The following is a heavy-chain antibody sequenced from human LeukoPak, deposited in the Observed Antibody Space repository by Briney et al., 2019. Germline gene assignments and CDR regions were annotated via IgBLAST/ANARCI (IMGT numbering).Heavy chain of an antibody. Sequence: GGSLRLSCAASGFTFSSYGMHWVRQAPGKGLEWVAVISYDGSNKYYADSVKGRFTISRDNSKNTLYLQMNSLRAEDTAVYYCARDFVGSLWGDRGDTSMVTGSDYWGQGTLVTVSS. CDR3: ARDFVGSLWGDRGDTSMVTGSDY. CDR2: ISYDGSNK. V-gene: IGHV3-30*03. D-gene: IGHD5-18*01. CDR1: GFTFSSYG. J-gene: IGHJ4*02.